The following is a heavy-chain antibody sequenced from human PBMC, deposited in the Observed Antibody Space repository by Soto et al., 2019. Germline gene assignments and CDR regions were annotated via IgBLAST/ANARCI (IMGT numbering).Heavy chain of an antibody. CDR1: GYTFTSYG. CDR2: IIPVLGIA. V-gene: IGHV1-69*04. CDR3: ARPSKSPSDAFDI. Sequence: GALVKVSCEASGYTFTSYGISWVRQAPGQGLEWMGRIIPVLGIANYAQKFQGRVTITADKSTSTAYMELSSLRSEDTAVYYCARPSKSPSDAFDIWGQGTMVTVSS. J-gene: IGHJ3*02.